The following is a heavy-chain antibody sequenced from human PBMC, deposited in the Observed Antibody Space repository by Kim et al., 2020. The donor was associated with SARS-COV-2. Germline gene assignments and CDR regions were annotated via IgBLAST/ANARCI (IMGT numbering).Heavy chain of an antibody. CDR1: GYTFTSYY. V-gene: IGHV1-46*01. CDR3: ARDISRREYYYGSGRNAFDI. Sequence: ASVKVSCKASGYTFTSYYMHWVRQAPGQGLEWMGIINLSGGSTSYAQKFQGRVTMTRDTSTSTVYMELSSLRSEDTAVYYCARDISRREYYYGSGRNAFDIWGQGTMVTVSS. J-gene: IGHJ3*02. D-gene: IGHD3-10*01. CDR2: INLSGGST.